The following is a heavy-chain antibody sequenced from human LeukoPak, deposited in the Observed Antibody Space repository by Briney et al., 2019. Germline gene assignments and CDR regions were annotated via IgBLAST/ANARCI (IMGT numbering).Heavy chain of an antibody. D-gene: IGHD3-16*01. CDR1: GYTFTSYG. V-gene: IGHV1-18*01. J-gene: IGHJ4*02. Sequence: GASVKVSCKASGYTFTSYGISWVRQAPGQGLEWMGWISAYNGNTNYAQKLQGRVTMTTDTSTSTAYMELRSLRSDDTAVYYCARDCTEGEDQFYYFDYWGQGTLVTVSS. CDR2: ISAYNGNT. CDR3: ARDCTEGEDQFYYFDY.